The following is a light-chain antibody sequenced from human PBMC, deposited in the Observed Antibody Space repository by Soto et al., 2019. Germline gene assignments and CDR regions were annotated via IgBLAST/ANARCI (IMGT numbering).Light chain of an antibody. CDR2: DAW. J-gene: IGKJ5*01. V-gene: IGKV1-33*01. CDR3: QQYDMLPIT. Sequence: DIQMTPSPFSLFASVGVRVAITCLATQDIDLYLKWNQQQPGRAPNLLIYDAWKFEIGDPSRFSGSGSGTHCTYTSSSLQTEDIGTYYCQQYDMLPITFGRGTRLEIK. CDR1: QDIDLY.